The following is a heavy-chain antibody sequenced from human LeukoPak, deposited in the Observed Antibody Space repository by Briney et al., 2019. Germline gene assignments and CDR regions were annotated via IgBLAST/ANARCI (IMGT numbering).Heavy chain of an antibody. CDR1: GFTFSSYW. CDR2: IKQDGSEK. V-gene: IGHV3-7*01. J-gene: IGHJ4*02. D-gene: IGHD2-15*01. Sequence: PGGSLRLSCAASGFTFSSYWMSWVRQAPGKGLEWVANIKQDGSEKYYVHSVKGRFTISRDNAKNSLYLQMNSLRAEDTAVYYCARDLSLGYCSGGSCYYFDYWGQGTLVTVSS. CDR3: ARDLSLGYCSGGSCYYFDY.